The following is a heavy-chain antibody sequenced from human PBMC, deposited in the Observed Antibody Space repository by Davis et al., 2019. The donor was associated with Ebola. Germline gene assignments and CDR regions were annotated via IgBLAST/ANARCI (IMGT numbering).Heavy chain of an antibody. CDR1: GGTFSSYA. V-gene: IGHV1-69*06. J-gene: IGHJ5*02. CDR3: ARDIAMVIGGWFDP. CDR2: IIPIFGTA. D-gene: IGHD3-10*01. Sequence: AASVKVSCKASGGTFSSYAISWVRQAPGQGLEWMGGIIPIFGTANYAQKFQGRVTITADKSTSTAYMELRSLRSDDTAVYYCARDIAMVIGGWFDPWGQGTLVTVSS.